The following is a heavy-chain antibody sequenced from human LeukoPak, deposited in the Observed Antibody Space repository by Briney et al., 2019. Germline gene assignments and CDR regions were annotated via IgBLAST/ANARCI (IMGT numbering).Heavy chain of an antibody. CDR1: GGSISSSDSY. CDR3: ARERPPGYCSSTSCYWNWFDP. V-gene: IGHV4-30-4*08. CDR2: IYYSGST. Sequence: SETLSLTCTVSGGSISSSDSYWAWVRQPPGKGLEWIGYIYYSGSTYYNPSLKSRVTISVDTSKNQFSLKLSSVTAADTAVYYCARERPPGYCSSTSCYWNWFDPWGQGTLVTVSS. D-gene: IGHD2-2*01. J-gene: IGHJ5*02.